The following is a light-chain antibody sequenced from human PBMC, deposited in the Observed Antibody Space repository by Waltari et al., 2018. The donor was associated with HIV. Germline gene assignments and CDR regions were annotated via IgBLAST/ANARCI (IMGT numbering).Light chain of an antibody. CDR2: EGS. J-gene: IGLJ1*01. Sequence: QSALTQPASVSGSPGQSITLSCTATTSDVGSYNLVSWYQQHPGKAPKLMSYEGSKRPSGVSNRFSGSKSGNTASLTISGLQAEDEADYYCCSYAGSNTFVFGTGTKVTVL. CDR1: TSDVGSYNL. V-gene: IGLV2-23*03. CDR3: CSYAGSNTFV.